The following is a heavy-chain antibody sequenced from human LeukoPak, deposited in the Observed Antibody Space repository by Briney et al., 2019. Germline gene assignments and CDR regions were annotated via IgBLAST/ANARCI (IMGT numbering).Heavy chain of an antibody. J-gene: IGHJ5*02. D-gene: IGHD2-15*01. CDR1: GFTFSSYW. CDR2: INQDGSEK. V-gene: IGHV3-7*01. Sequence: GGSLRLSRAASGFTFSSYWMSWVRQAPGKGLEWVANINQDGSEKYYVDSVKGRFTISRDNAKNSLYLEMNSLRAEDTAVYYCAREGCSGGSCYHNWFDPWGQGTLVTVSS. CDR3: AREGCSGGSCYHNWFDP.